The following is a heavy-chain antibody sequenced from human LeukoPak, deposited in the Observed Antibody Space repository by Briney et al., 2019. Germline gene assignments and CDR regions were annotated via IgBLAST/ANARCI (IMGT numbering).Heavy chain of an antibody. CDR2: IYSGGYT. J-gene: IGHJ3*02. CDR1: GFTFSNAW. V-gene: IGHV3-53*01. Sequence: PGGSLRLSCAASGFTFSNAWMSWVRQAPGKGLEWVSVIYSGGYTYYADSVKGRFTISRDNSKNTVYLQMNSLRAEDTAIYYCARDEAFDIWGQGTMVTVSS. CDR3: ARDEAFDI.